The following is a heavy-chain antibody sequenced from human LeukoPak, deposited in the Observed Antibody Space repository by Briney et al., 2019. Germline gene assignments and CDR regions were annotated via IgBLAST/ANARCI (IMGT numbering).Heavy chain of an antibody. CDR3: ASTSIAAAVDY. CDR1: GGSISSTSW. J-gene: IGHJ4*02. CDR2: IYHSGST. Sequence: SGTLSLTCAVSGGSISSTSWYSWVRQPPGKGLEWIGEIYHSGSTYYNPSLKSRVTISVDTSKNQFSLKLSSVTAADTAVYYCASTSIAAAVDYWGQGTLVTVSS. V-gene: IGHV4-4*02. D-gene: IGHD6-13*01.